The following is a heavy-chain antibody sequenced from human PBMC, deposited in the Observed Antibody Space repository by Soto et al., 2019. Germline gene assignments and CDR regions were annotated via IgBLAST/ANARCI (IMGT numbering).Heavy chain of an antibody. D-gene: IGHD3-22*01. CDR2: ISAYNGNT. Sequence: ASVKVSCKASGYTFTSYGISWVRQAPGQGLEWMGWISAYNGNTNYAQKLQGRVTMTTDTSTSTAYMELSSLRSEDTAVYYCARVMYYYDSSTYDYAGFDYWGQGTLVTVSS. CDR3: ARVMYYYDSSTYDYAGFDY. CDR1: GYTFTSYG. V-gene: IGHV1-18*01. J-gene: IGHJ4*02.